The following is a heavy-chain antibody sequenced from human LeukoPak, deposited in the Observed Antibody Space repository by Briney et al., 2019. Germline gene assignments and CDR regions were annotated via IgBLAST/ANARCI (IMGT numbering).Heavy chain of an antibody. CDR2: VKQDGSEK. CDR1: GFTFSSYW. Sequence: PGGSLRLSCAASGFTFSSYWMSWVRQAPGKGLEWVANVKQDGSEKNYVDSVKGRFTISRDKTENSLHLQMNSLRAEDTAVYYCARGCSGDWSLGGQGTQVTVYS. CDR3: ARGCSGDWSL. J-gene: IGHJ1*01. V-gene: IGHV3-7*04. D-gene: IGHD2-21*02.